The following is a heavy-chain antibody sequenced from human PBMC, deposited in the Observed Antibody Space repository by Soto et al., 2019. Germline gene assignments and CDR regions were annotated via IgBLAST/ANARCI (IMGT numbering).Heavy chain of an antibody. D-gene: IGHD2-21*02. CDR3: ARGRHVVVVTAALDC. J-gene: IGHJ4*02. CDR2: VNPSGGHT. CDR1: GDTFTDYY. Sequence: QVQLVQSGAEVKKPGASVKVSCKASGDTFTDYYIHWVRQAPGQGLELMGTVNPSGGHTTYAQHYLGRMTMTRDTSTSTLYRELTSLTSEETAIYYCARGRHVVVVTAALDCCSQGTLVTLS. V-gene: IGHV1-46*01.